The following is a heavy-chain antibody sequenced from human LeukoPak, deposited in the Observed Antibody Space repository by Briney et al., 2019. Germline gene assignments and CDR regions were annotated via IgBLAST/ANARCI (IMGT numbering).Heavy chain of an antibody. D-gene: IGHD6-13*01. Sequence: ASVKASCKASGYTFTGYYMHWVRQAPGQGLEWMGWINPNSGGINYAQKFQGRVTMTRDTSISTAYMELSRLRSDDTAVYYCARGRGAYSSDYWGQGTLVTVSS. J-gene: IGHJ4*02. CDR3: ARGRGAYSSDY. V-gene: IGHV1-2*02. CDR2: INPNSGGI. CDR1: GYTFTGYY.